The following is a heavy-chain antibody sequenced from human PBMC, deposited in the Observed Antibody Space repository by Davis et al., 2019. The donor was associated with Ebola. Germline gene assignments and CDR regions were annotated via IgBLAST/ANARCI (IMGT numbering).Heavy chain of an antibody. J-gene: IGHJ5*02. V-gene: IGHV4-31*03. D-gene: IGHD1-26*01. CDR2: IYYSGST. Sequence: SETLSLTCTVSGGSISSGGYYWSWIRQHPGKGLEWIGYIYYSGSTYYNPSLKSRVTISVDTSKNQFSLKLSYVTAADTSVYYCARGEWELLYGWFDPWGQGTLVTVSS. CDR1: GGSISSGGYY. CDR3: ARGEWELLYGWFDP.